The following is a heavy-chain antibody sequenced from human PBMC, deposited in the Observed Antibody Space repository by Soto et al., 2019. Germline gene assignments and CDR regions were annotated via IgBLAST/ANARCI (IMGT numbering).Heavy chain of an antibody. CDR3: ATGGYYDSSGYYPLGH. J-gene: IGHJ4*02. CDR2: IKQDGSEK. Sequence: EVQLVESGGGLVQPGGSLRLSCAASGFTFSSYWMIWVRQAPGKGLEWVANIKQDGSEKYYVDSVKGRFTISRDNAKNSLYLKMNSLRAEDTAVYYCATGGYYDSSGYYPLGHWGQGTLVTVSS. CDR1: GFTFSSYW. V-gene: IGHV3-7*02. D-gene: IGHD3-22*01.